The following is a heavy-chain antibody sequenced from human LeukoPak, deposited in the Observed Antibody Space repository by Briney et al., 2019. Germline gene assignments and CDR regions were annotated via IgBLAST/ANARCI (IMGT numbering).Heavy chain of an antibody. CDR2: INHSGST. D-gene: IGHD6-19*01. CDR3: GSSGRYSEYFQH. J-gene: IGHJ1*01. CDR1: GGSFSGYY. V-gene: IGHV4-34*01. Sequence: SETLSLTCAVYGGSFSGYYWSWIRQPPGKGLEWIGEINHSGSTNYNPSLKSRVTISVDTSKNQFSLKLSSVTAADTAVYYCGSSGRYSEYFQHWGRGTLVTVSS.